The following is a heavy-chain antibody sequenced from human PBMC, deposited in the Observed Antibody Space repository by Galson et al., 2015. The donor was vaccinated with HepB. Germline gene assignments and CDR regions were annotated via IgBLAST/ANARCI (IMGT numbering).Heavy chain of an antibody. Sequence: SVKVSCKASGGTFSSYTISWVRQAPGQGLEWMGRIIPILGIANYAQKFQGRVTITADKSTSTAYMELSSLRSEDTAVYYCARGEGGLIAMVRGAYEDRGNWFDPWGQGTLVTVSS. CDR2: IIPILGIA. D-gene: IGHD3-10*01. V-gene: IGHV1-69*02. CDR3: ARGEGGLIAMVRGAYEDRGNWFDP. CDR1: GGTFSSYT. J-gene: IGHJ5*02.